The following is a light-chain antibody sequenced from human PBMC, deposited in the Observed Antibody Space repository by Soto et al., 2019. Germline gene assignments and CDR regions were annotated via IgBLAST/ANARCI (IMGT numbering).Light chain of an antibody. CDR1: QSVSSSY. V-gene: IGKV3-20*01. CDR3: QQYGSAPPLT. CDR2: GAS. Sequence: EIVLTQSPGTLSLSPGARATLSCRASQSVSSSYLAWYQQKPGQAPRLLIDGASSRATGIPDRFSGSGSGTDVTLTISRLEPEDFAVYYCQQYGSAPPLTFGGGTKVEIK. J-gene: IGKJ4*01.